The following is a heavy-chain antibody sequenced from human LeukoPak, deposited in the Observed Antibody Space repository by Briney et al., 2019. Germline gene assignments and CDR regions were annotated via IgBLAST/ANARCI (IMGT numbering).Heavy chain of an antibody. V-gene: IGHV3-43*02. J-gene: IGHJ4*02. CDR1: GFTFDDYA. Sequence: QAGGSLRLSCAASGFTFDDYAMHWVRQAPGKGLEWVSLISGDGGSTYYADSVKGRFTISRDNSKNSLYLQMNSLRTEDTALYYCAAHYYDSSGVDYWGQGTLVTVSS. CDR3: AAHYYDSSGVDY. CDR2: ISGDGGST. D-gene: IGHD3-22*01.